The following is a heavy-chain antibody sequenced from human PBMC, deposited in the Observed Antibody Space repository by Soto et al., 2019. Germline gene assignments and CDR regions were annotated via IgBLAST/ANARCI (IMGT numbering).Heavy chain of an antibody. V-gene: IGHV4-31*03. CDR3: ARFSLPAAADGGFDP. CDR1: GGSISSGGYY. D-gene: IGHD2-2*01. J-gene: IGHJ5*02. CDR2: IYYSGST. Sequence: QVQLQESGPGLVKPSQTLSLTCTVSGGSISSGGYYWSWIRQHPGKGLEWIGYIYYSGSTYYNPSLKSRVTISVDTSKNQFPLKLSSVTAADTAVYYCARFSLPAAADGGFDPWGQGTLVTVSS.